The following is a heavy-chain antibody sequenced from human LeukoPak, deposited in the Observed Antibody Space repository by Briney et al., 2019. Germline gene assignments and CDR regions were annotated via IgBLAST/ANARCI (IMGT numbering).Heavy chain of an antibody. CDR1: GFTFSSYS. V-gene: IGHV3-21*01. J-gene: IGHJ4*02. CDR2: ISSSSSYI. Sequence: GGSLRLSCAASGFTFSSYSMNWVRQAPGKGLEWVSSISSSSSYIYYADSVKGRFTISRDNAKNSLYLQMNSLRAEDTAVYYCAGYHYYGSGSYYPFDYWGQGTLVTVSS. D-gene: IGHD3-10*01. CDR3: AGYHYYGSGSYYPFDY.